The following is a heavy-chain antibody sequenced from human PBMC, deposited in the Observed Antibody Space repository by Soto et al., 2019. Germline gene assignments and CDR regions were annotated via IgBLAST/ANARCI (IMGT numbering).Heavy chain of an antibody. J-gene: IGHJ4*02. CDR3: ARRAETNGWNGFGADKYYFDF. CDR1: GYTFTSYD. D-gene: IGHD1-1*01. CDR2: LNPNTGDS. Sequence: ASVKVSCKASGYTFTSYDIYWVRQATGQGLERMGWLNPNTGDSAYAQKFQGRISVTSDTSINTVHMELSSLRSEDTAVYYCARRAETNGWNGFGADKYYFDFWGQGTLVTVSS. V-gene: IGHV1-8*01.